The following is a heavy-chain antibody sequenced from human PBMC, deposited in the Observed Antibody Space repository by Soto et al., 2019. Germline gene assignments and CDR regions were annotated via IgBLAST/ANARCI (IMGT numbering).Heavy chain of an antibody. J-gene: IGHJ4*02. CDR1: GFIFRSYS. V-gene: IGHV3-21*01. D-gene: IGHD6-6*01. Sequence: GVSLRLSCAASGFIFRSYSMSWVRQAPGKGLEWVASISSSGQYIYYSDSLRGRFTISRDSAETSLYLHMNSLRVADTAVYYCARDWGYCYRGRSSSPFDSWGQGALGNGSA. CDR3: ARDWGYCYRGRSSSPFDS. CDR2: ISSSGQYI.